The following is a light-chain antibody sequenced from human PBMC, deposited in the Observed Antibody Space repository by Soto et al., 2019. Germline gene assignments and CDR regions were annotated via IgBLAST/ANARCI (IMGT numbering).Light chain of an antibody. CDR2: DAS. CDR3: HQYGNSPAT. Sequence: EIVLTQSPATLSLSPGERVTLSCGASRSVSNTYLAWYQQKPGLAPRLLIYDASNRATGIPDRFSGSGSGTHFTLTISRLEPEDFAVYYCHQYGNSPATFGQGTRLEIK. V-gene: IGKV3D-20*01. CDR1: RSVSNTY. J-gene: IGKJ5*01.